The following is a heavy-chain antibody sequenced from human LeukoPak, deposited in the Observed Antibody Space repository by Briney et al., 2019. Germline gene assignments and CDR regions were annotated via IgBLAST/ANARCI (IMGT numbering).Heavy chain of an antibody. CDR3: ASGTGDRAPYDAFDI. CDR1: GGTFSSYA. V-gene: IGHV1-69*13. CDR2: VIPIFGTA. Sequence: SVKVSCKASGGTFSSYAISWVRQAPGQGLEWMGGVIPIFGTANYAQKFQGRVTITADESTSTAYMELSSLRSEDTAVYYCASGTGDRAPYDAFDIWGQGTMVTVSS. J-gene: IGHJ3*02. D-gene: IGHD7-27*01.